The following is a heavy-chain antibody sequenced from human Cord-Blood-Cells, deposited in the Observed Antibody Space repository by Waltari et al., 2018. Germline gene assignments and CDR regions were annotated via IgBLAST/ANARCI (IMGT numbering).Heavy chain of an antibody. D-gene: IGHD3-22*01. CDR3: ARGPPGYDSSGAWYFDL. V-gene: IGHV4-34*01. CDR2: INHSGST. J-gene: IGHJ2*01. Sequence: QVQLQQWGAGLLKPSETLSLTCAAYGGSFSGYYWSWIRLPPGKGREWIGEINHSGSTNYNPSLKSRVTISVDTSKNQFSLKLSSVTAADTAVYYCARGPPGYDSSGAWYFDLWGRGTLVTVSS. CDR1: GGSFSGYY.